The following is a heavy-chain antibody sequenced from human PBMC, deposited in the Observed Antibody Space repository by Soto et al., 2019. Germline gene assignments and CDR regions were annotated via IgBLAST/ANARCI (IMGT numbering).Heavy chain of an antibody. J-gene: IGHJ6*03. CDR2: ISAYNGNT. D-gene: IGHD2-2*03. V-gene: IGHV1-18*01. CDR3: ARDSVDIVVVPAANRDYYYYMDV. Sequence: ASVNVSCKASGYTFTSYGISWVRQAPGQGLEWMGWISAYNGNTNYAQKLQGRVTMTTDTSTSTAYMELRSLRSDDTAVYYCARDSVDIVVVPAANRDYYYYMDVWGKGTTVTVSS. CDR1: GYTFTSYG.